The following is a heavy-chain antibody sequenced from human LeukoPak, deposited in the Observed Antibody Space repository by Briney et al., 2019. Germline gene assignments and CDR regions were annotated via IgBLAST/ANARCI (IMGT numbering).Heavy chain of an antibody. CDR1: GYTFTSYY. D-gene: IGHD2-2*01. V-gene: IGHV1-46*01. Sequence: ASVKVSCKASGYTFTSYYMHWVRQAPGQGLEWMGIINPSGGSTSYAQKFQGRVTITTDESTSTAYMELSSLRSEDTAVYYCARDRYCSSTSCYYFDYWGQGTLVTVSS. CDR2: INPSGGST. J-gene: IGHJ4*02. CDR3: ARDRYCSSTSCYYFDY.